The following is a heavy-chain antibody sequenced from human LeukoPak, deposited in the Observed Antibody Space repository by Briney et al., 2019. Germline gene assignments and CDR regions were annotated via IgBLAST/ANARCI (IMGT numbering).Heavy chain of an antibody. CDR1: GFTFTTYA. V-gene: IGHV3-23*01. CDR3: AKTISSGWYYFDY. CDR2: ISGSGGST. J-gene: IGHJ4*02. Sequence: GGSLRLSCAASGFTFTTYAMAWARQAPGKGLEWVSAISGSGGSTYYADSVKGRFTISRDNSKNTLYLQMNSLRAEDTAVYYCAKTISSGWYYFDYWGQGTLVTVSS. D-gene: IGHD6-19*01.